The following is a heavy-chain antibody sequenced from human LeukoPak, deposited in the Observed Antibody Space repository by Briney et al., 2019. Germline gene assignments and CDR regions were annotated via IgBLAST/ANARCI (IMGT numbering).Heavy chain of an antibody. CDR2: IKEDGSEK. CDR3: ARDNSAERGQQLAN. Sequence: QPGGSLRLSCAASGFTFSRYWMSWVRQAPGKGLEYIANIKEDGSEKYYVDSAKGRFTISRDDAKNSLFLQMNSLRVEDTAVYYCARDNSAERGQQLANWGQGTLVTVSS. D-gene: IGHD6-13*01. CDR1: GFTFSRYW. J-gene: IGHJ4*02. V-gene: IGHV3-7*04.